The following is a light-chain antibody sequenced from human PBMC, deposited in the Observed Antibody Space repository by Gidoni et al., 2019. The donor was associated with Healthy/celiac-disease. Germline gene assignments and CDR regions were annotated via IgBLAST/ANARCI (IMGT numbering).Light chain of an antibody. CDR2: GNS. V-gene: IGLV1-40*01. Sequence: QSVLTQPPSVSGAPGQRVTISCTGSSSNIGAGYDVHWYQQLPGTAPKLLIYGNSNRPSGVPDRFSGSKSGTSASLAITGLQAEDEADYYCQSYDSSLIFFGGGTKLTVL. CDR3: QSYDSSLIF. J-gene: IGLJ2*01. CDR1: SSNIGAGYD.